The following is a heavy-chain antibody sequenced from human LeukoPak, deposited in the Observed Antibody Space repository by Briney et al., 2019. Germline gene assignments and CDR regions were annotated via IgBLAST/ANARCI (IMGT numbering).Heavy chain of an antibody. CDR3: ARASPEVVFDYFDY. Sequence: PGGSLRLSCVASGFTIDSFYMSWVRQAPGQGREWVANIDEAGKDRYYADSEKGRFTISKDNTKTSVFLDMTSLRVEDTATYFCARASPEVVFDYFDYWGQGALVPVSS. V-gene: IGHV3-7*01. CDR2: IDEAGKDR. CDR1: GFTIDSFY. J-gene: IGHJ4*01. D-gene: IGHD2-15*01.